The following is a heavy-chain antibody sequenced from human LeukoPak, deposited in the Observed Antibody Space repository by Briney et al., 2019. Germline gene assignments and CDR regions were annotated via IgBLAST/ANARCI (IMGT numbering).Heavy chain of an antibody. V-gene: IGHV3-48*01. CDR2: ISSSSKTV. Sequence: PGGSLRLSCAASGFTFSDYSMNWVRQAPGKGLEWVSYISSSSKTVYYADSVKGRFTISRNNAKNSLYLRMNSLRAEDTAVYYCARDSGFSGAQRGEFWGQGTLVTVSS. J-gene: IGHJ4*02. CDR1: GFTFSDYS. CDR3: ARDSGFSGAQRGEF. D-gene: IGHD2/OR15-2a*01.